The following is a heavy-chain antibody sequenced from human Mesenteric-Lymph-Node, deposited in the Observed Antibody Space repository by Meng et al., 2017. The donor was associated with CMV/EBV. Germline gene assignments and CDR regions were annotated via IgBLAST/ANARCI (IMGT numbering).Heavy chain of an antibody. CDR2: ISGSGGST. CDR1: GFTFSSYA. V-gene: IGHV3-23*01. Sequence: GESLKISCAASGFTFSSYAMSWVRQAPGKGLEWVSAISGSGGSTYYADSVKGRFTISRDNSGNTLYLQMNSLRAEDTAVYYCARDRRYCSGGSCYDWGFDYWGRGTLVTVSS. D-gene: IGHD2-15*01. CDR3: ARDRRYCSGGSCYDWGFDY. J-gene: IGHJ4*02.